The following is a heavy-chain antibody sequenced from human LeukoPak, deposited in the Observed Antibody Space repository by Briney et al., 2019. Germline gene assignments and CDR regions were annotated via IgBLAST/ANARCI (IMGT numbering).Heavy chain of an antibody. CDR1: GFTFSSYG. J-gene: IGHJ4*02. V-gene: IGHV3-33*01. CDR2: IWHDGDTK. D-gene: IGHD5-24*01. CDR3: AGDHYNPFDY. Sequence: GGSLRLSCAASGFTFSSYGMHWVRQAPGKGLEWVAVIWHDGDTKFYADSVKGRFTISRDNSKNTLYLQMSNLKAEDTAVYYCAGDHYNPFDYWGQGTLVTVSS.